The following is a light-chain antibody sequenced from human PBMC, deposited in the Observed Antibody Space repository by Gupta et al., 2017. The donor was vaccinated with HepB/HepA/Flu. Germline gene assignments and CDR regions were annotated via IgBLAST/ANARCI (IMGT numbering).Light chain of an antibody. V-gene: IGLV2-14*03. J-gene: IGLJ2*01. CDR3: SSFTNTGALVL. CDR1: SRCVGVYYF. CDR2: DVT. Sequence: HSALTQLASVSGSPGQPINISCTGTSRCVGVYYFVSCYQQYPGKSPKLLIYDVTKRPSVVSYRFSGSKSGNTASLTISGLQDDDEADYYCSSFTNTGALVLFGGGTKLSVL.